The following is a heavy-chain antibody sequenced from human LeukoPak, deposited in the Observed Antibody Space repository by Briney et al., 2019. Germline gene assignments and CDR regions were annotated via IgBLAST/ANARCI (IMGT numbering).Heavy chain of an antibody. V-gene: IGHV3-30*04. CDR1: GFAFSSYS. CDR3: ARDIGRDTITTEIAY. CDR2: ISSDGKNK. D-gene: IGHD4-11*01. Sequence: GGSLRLSCAASGFAFSSYSMSWDRQAPGKGLEWEAVISSDGKNKNHADSVKGRFTISRDKSTLYLEMNNLRPEDTALYYCARDIGRDTITTEIAYWGQGTLVTVSS. J-gene: IGHJ4*02.